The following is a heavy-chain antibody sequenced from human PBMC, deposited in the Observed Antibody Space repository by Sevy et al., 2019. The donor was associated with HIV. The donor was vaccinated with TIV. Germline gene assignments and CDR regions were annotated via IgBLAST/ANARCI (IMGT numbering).Heavy chain of an antibody. CDR2: IKQDGSEK. CDR1: GFTFSSYW. V-gene: IGHV3-7*01. D-gene: IGHD3-3*01. J-gene: IGHJ4*02. CDR3: ASSHYDFWSGYPWT. Sequence: GGSLRLSCAASGFTFSSYWMSWVRQAPGKGLEWVANIKQDGSEKYYVDSVKGRFTISRDNAKNSLYLQMNSLRAEDTAVYYRASSHYDFWSGYPWTWGQGTLVTVSS.